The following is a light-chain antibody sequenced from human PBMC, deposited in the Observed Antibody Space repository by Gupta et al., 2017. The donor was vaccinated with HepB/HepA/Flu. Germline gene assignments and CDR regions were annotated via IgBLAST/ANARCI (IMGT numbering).Light chain of an antibody. CDR3: SSYAGSNSYVV. CDR2: EVS. V-gene: IGLV2-8*01. Sequence: ALTQPPSASGSPGQSVTISCTGTSSDVGGYNYVSWYQQHPGKAPKLMIYEVSKRPSGVPDRFSGSKSGNTASLTISGLQAEDEADYYCSSYAGSNSYVVFGGGTKLTVL. CDR1: SSDVGGYNY. J-gene: IGLJ2*01.